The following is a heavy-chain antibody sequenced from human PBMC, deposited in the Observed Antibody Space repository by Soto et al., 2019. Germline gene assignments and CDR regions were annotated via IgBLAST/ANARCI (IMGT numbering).Heavy chain of an antibody. J-gene: IGHJ4*02. CDR1: GLTFSGSA. Sequence: GGSLRLSCVASGLTFSGSAMHWVRQASGKGLEWFGRIRNKANNYATAFGASVKGRFTISRDDSKNTAYLQMNSLKIEDTAIYYRITSVRDNLLDYWGQGYLVTVSS. CDR3: ITSVRDNLLDY. CDR2: IRNKANNYAT. V-gene: IGHV3-73*01. D-gene: IGHD1-20*01.